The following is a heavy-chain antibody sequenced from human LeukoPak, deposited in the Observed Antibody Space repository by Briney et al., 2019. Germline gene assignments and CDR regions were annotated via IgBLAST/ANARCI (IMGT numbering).Heavy chain of an antibody. CDR3: ARDGGYRARDAFDI. CDR2: FDPEDGET. J-gene: IGHJ3*02. V-gene: IGHV1-24*01. CDR1: GYTLTELS. D-gene: IGHD5-12*01. Sequence: ASVKVSCKVSGYTLTELSMHWVRQAPGKGLEWMGGFDPEDGETIYAQKFQGRVTMTEDTSTDTAYMELSSLRSEDTAVYYCARDGGYRARDAFDIWGQGTMVTVSS.